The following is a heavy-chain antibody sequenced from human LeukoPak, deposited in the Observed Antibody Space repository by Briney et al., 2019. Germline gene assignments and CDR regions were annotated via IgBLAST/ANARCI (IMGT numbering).Heavy chain of an antibody. Sequence: GGSLRLSCAASGFTFSSYSMNWVRQAPGKGLEWVSSISSSSSYIYYADSVKGRFTISRDNAKNSLYLQMNSLRAEDTAVYYCISGYCGGGCYSDYWGQGTLVTVSS. CDR3: ISGYCGGGCYSDY. CDR2: ISSSSSYI. D-gene: IGHD2-21*02. CDR1: GFTFSSYS. J-gene: IGHJ4*02. V-gene: IGHV3-21*01.